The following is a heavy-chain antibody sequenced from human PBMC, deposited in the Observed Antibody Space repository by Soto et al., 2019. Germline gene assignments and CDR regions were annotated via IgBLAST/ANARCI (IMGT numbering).Heavy chain of an antibody. CDR2: ISHNSST. V-gene: IGHV4-4*02. D-gene: IGHD3-3*02. J-gene: IGHJ4*02. CDR3: AARHFWSGPWTDRRLGY. CDR1: GDSINSRHW. Sequence: PSETLSLTCAVSGDSINSRHWGNWVRQPPGKGLEWIGQISHNSSTNYNPSLTSRVTISVDKSKNHVSLKMTSVTAADTAVYYCAARHFWSGPWTDRRLGYWGQRTLVNGSS.